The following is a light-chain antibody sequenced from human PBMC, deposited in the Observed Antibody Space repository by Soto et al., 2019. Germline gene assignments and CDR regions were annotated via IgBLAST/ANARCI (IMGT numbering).Light chain of an antibody. J-gene: IGLJ2*01. CDR1: NSDIGSYDL. V-gene: IGLV2-23*02. Sequence: QSVLTQPASVSGSPGQSITISCTGTNSDIGSYDLVSWYQQHPGKAPKLMNYEVSKRPSGLSNRFSGSKSGNTASLTISGLQAEDGADYYCCSYAGTSALVFGGGTQLTVL. CDR2: EVS. CDR3: CSYAGTSALV.